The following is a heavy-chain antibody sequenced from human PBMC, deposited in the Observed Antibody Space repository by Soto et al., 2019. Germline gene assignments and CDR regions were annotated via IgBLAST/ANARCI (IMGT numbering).Heavy chain of an antibody. D-gene: IGHD2-2*01. V-gene: IGHV3-30*03. J-gene: IGHJ6*02. CDR2: ISYDGSNK. CDR3: ASDREYCSSTSCYACCGMGV. Sequence: GGSLRLSCAASGFTFSSYGMHWVRQAPGKGLEWVAVISYDGSNKYYADSVKGRFTISRDNSKNTLYLQMNSLRAEDTAVYYCASDREYCSSTSCYACCGMGVWGQGTTVTVSS. CDR1: GFTFSSYG.